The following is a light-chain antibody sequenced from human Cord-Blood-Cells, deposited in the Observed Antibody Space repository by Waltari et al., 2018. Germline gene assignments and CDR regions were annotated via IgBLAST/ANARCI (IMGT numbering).Light chain of an antibody. Sequence: DIQMTQSPSSVSASVGDRVTITCRASQGISSWLAWYQQKPVKAPKLLIYAASSLQSGVPSRFSGSASGTDFALTISSLLPESFESYYCQQANSLPFTFDPGTKVDI. CDR1: QGISSW. J-gene: IGKJ3*01. V-gene: IGKV1-12*01. CDR3: QQANSLPFT. CDR2: AAS.